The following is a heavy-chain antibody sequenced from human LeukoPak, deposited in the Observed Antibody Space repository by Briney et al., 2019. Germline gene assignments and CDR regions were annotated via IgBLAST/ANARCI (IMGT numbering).Heavy chain of an antibody. CDR3: AKIAETSGSYGQGYDY. Sequence: GGSLRLSCAASGFTFSSYAMTWVRQAPGKGLDWVSAISGSGDSTYYADSVKGRFTISRDNSKNTPYLQMNSLRVEDTAVYYCAKIAETSGSYGQGYDYWGQGTLVTVSS. CDR1: GFTFSSYA. V-gene: IGHV3-23*01. D-gene: IGHD1-26*01. J-gene: IGHJ4*02. CDR2: ISGSGDST.